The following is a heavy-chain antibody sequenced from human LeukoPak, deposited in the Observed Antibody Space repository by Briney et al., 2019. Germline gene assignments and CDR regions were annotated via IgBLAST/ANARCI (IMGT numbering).Heavy chain of an antibody. D-gene: IGHD4-23*01. CDR2: IYSGGST. V-gene: IGHV3-66*04. CDR3: ARRRRGGNHPYYYYTGMDV. Sequence: GGSLRLSCAASGFTVSSNYMSWVRQAPGKGLEWVSVIYSGGSTYYADSVKGRFTISRDNSKNTLYLQMNSLRAEDTAVYYCARRRRGGNHPYYYYTGMDVWGQGTAVIVSS. CDR1: GFTVSSNY. J-gene: IGHJ6*02.